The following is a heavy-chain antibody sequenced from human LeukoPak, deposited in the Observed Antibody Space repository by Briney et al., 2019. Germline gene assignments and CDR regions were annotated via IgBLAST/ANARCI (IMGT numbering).Heavy chain of an antibody. J-gene: IGHJ4*02. V-gene: IGHV4-61*02. CDR1: GGSISSGSYY. CDR3: ARSHYGSGSYSVDY. D-gene: IGHD3-10*01. Sequence: PSETLSLTCTVSGGSISSGSYYWSWIRQPAGKGLEWIGRIYTSGSTNYNPSLKSRVTISVDTSKNQLSLKLSSVTAADTAVYYCARSHYGSGSYSVDYWGQGTLVTVSS. CDR2: IYTSGST.